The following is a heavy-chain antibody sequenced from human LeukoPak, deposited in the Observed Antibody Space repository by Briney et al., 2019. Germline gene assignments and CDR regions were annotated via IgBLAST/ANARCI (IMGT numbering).Heavy chain of an antibody. CDR1: GYSISSGYY. V-gene: IGHV4-38-2*02. J-gene: IGHJ4*02. D-gene: IGHD5-12*01. CDR3: ARGRYDNAIDY. CDR2: SYHSGST. Sequence: SETLSLTCTVSGYSISSGYYWGWIRQPPGKGLEWIGSSYHSGSTYYNPSLKSRVTISVDTSKSQFSLKLSSVTAADTAVYYCARGRYDNAIDYWGQGTLVTVSS.